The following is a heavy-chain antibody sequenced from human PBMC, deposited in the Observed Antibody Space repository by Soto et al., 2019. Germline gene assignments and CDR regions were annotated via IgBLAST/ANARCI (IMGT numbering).Heavy chain of an antibody. Sequence: GGSLRLSCAASGFTFTRYSMNWVRQAPGKGLEWVSSISSTTNYIYYADSMKGRFTVSRDNAKNSVYLEMNSLSAEDTAVYYCARESEDLTSNFDYWGQGTLVAVSS. J-gene: IGHJ4*02. V-gene: IGHV3-21*01. CDR2: ISSTTNYI. CDR3: ARESEDLTSNFDY. CDR1: GFTFTRYS.